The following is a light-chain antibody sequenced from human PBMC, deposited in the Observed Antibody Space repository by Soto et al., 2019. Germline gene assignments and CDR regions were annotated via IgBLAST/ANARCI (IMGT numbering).Light chain of an antibody. Sequence: DIQMTQSPSSLSASVGDRVTITCRASQNIDRYLNWYQQKPGRAPNLLIYAASSLQSGVPSRFSGSGSGTDFTLTITSLQPEDFATYYCQESYTTPVAFGQGTKVEIK. CDR2: AAS. CDR1: QNIDRY. V-gene: IGKV1-39*01. CDR3: QESYTTPVA. J-gene: IGKJ1*01.